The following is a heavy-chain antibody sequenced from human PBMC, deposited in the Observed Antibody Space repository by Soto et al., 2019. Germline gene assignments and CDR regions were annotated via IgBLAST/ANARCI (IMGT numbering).Heavy chain of an antibody. Sequence: QVQLQESGPGLVKPSQTLSLTCTVSGGSISSGDYYWSWIRQPPGKGLEWIGYIYYSGSTYYNPALKSRVTISGDTSKNQFSLKLSSVTAADTAVYYCARGAYSGYDLGNYYYFYGMDVWGQGTTVTVSS. CDR3: ARGAYSGYDLGNYYYFYGMDV. CDR2: IYYSGST. CDR1: GGSISSGDYY. V-gene: IGHV4-30-4*01. D-gene: IGHD5-12*01. J-gene: IGHJ6*02.